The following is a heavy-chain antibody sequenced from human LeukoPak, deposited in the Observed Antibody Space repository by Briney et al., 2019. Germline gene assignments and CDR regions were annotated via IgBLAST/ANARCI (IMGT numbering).Heavy chain of an antibody. CDR1: GYTFTSYD. D-gene: IGHD3-3*01. CDR3: VESSSPYYMDV. CDR2: MNPNSGNT. V-gene: IGHV1-8*03. J-gene: IGHJ6*03. Sequence: ASVKVSCKASGYTFTSYDINWVRQATGQGLEWMGWMNPNSGNTGYAQKFQGRVTITRNTSISTAYMELSSLRSEDTAVYYRVESSSPYYMDVWGKGTTVTISS.